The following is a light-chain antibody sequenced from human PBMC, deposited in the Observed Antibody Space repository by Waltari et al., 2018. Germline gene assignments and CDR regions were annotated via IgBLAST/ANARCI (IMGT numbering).Light chain of an antibody. J-gene: IGKJ2*03. CDR3: QKYNNSPHS. V-gene: IGKV3-11*01. CDR2: GAS. Sequence: VILTQSPATLSLSPGERATLSCRASQTVSNYLAWYQQKPGQAPRLLIYGASNRATVIPDRFIGSGSGTDFTLFISGLEPDDFAVYYCQKYNNSPHSFGHGTKIEIK. CDR1: QTVSNY.